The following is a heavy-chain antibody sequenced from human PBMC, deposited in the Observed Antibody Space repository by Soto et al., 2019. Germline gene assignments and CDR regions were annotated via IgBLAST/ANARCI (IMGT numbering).Heavy chain of an antibody. CDR1: GFTFSSYG. D-gene: IGHD1-26*01. J-gene: IGHJ4*02. CDR2: ISYDGSNK. V-gene: IGHV3-30*03. Sequence: QVQLVESGGGVVQPGRSLRLSCAASGFTFSSYGMHWVRQAPGKGLEWVAVISYDGSNKYYADSVKGRFTISRDNSKNALYLPMSRLRAEDTVVYYCARSPYSVSYLAYVDYWGKGTLVTVSS. CDR3: ARSPYSVSYLAYVDY.